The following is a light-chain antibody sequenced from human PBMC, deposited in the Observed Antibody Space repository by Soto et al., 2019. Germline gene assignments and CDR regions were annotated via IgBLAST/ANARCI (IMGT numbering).Light chain of an antibody. Sequence: EIGLTQSPVTLSVSPGQRATLSCRASQTVTTDLAWYQQKPGQAPRLVIHGASTRATDFPARFSGSGSGTEFTRTISSLQSEDIAVYYCHQYYSWPRTFGQGTKVEIK. V-gene: IGKV3-15*01. CDR1: QTVTTD. CDR3: HQYYSWPRT. J-gene: IGKJ1*01. CDR2: GAS.